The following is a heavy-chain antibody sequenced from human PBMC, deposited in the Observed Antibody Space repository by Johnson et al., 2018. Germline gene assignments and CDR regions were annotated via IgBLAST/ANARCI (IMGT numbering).Heavy chain of an antibody. CDR3: AKAPQAAADEDQYYYYYYGMDV. CDR2: ISSSGSAI. J-gene: IGHJ6*02. D-gene: IGHD6-13*01. CDR1: GFTFSDYY. V-gene: IGHV3-11*01. Sequence: QVQLVESGGGLVKPGGSLRLSCAASGFTFSDYYMNWIRQAPGKGLEWVSYISSSGSAIYYADSVKGRFTISRDNSKNTLYLQMNSLRAEDTAVYYCAKAPQAAADEDQYYYYYYGMDVWGQGTTVTVSS.